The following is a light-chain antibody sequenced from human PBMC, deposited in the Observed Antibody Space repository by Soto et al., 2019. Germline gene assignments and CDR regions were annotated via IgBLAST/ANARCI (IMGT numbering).Light chain of an antibody. CDR2: GAS. V-gene: IGKV3-15*01. CDR1: QSVASN. J-gene: IGKJ1*01. Sequence: EIVMTQSPATLSVSPGERATLSCRASQSVASNLAWYQQKPGQTPRLLIYGASTRATGIPVRFSGSGSGTEFTLTISSLQSEDYEVYYCQQYNNWPWTFGQGTKVEIK. CDR3: QQYNNWPWT.